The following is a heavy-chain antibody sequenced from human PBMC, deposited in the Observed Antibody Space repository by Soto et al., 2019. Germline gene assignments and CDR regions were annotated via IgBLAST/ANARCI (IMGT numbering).Heavy chain of an antibody. CDR2: IYWDDDK. Sequence: QITLKESGPTLVKPTQTLTLTCTFSGFSLSTSGVGVGWIRQPPGKALEWLALIYWDDDKRYSPSLKSRLTITKDTSNNQGVLTITNIDPVDTATYYCAHSRYYSDSSGYRGCAAFDIGGQGTMVTVSS. CDR1: GFSLSTSGVG. J-gene: IGHJ3*02. CDR3: AHSRYYSDSSGYRGCAAFDI. D-gene: IGHD3-22*01. V-gene: IGHV2-5*02.